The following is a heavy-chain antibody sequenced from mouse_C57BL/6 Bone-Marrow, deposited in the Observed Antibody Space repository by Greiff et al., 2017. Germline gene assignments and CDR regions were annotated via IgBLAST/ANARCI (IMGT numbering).Heavy chain of an antibody. V-gene: IGHV1-7*01. Sequence: VQLQESGAELAKPGASVKLSCKASGYTFTSYWMHWVKQRPGQGLEWIGYINPSSGYTKYNQKFKDKATVTADKSSSTAYMQLSSLTYEDSAVYYCAREYGSRYFGYWGQGTTLTVSS. J-gene: IGHJ2*01. CDR2: INPSSGYT. CDR1: GYTFTSYW. D-gene: IGHD1-1*01. CDR3: AREYGSRYFGY.